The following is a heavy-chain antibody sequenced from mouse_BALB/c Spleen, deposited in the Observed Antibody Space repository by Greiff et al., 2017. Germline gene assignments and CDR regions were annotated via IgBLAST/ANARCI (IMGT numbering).Heavy chain of an antibody. D-gene: IGHD2-2*01. J-gene: IGHJ4*01. CDR2: IYPGDGDT. Sequence: VKVVESGAELVRPGSSVKISCKASGYAFSSYWMNWVKQRPGQGLEWIGQIYPGDGDTNYNGKFKGKATLTADKSSSTAYMQLSSLTSEDSAVYFCARMGYGGDYYAMDYWGQGTSVTVSS. CDR3: ARMGYGGDYYAMDY. CDR1: GYAFSSYW. V-gene: IGHV1-80*01.